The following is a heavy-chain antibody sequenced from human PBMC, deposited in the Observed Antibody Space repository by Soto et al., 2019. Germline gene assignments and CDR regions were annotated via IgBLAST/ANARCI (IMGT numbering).Heavy chain of an antibody. J-gene: IGHJ4*02. D-gene: IGHD3-22*01. CDR2: ISSTASHI. CDR1: GFTFSNYE. CDR3: ARENYDISGYFLDY. V-gene: IGHV3-48*03. Sequence: GGSLRLSCAASGFTFSNYEMSWVRQAPGKGLEWISYISSTASHIYYADSMKGRVTISRDNAKNSLYLQMNSLRVEDTAVYYCARENYDISGYFLDYWGQGSLVTVSS.